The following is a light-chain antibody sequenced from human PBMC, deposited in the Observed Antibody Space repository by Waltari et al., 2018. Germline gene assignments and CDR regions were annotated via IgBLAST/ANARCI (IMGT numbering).Light chain of an antibody. J-gene: IGKJ4*01. Sequence: VLTQSPGTMSLSPGERAPLSCRASPSVSRNYLAWYQQKPGQAPRLLIYDASTRATGIPDRFSGSGSVTDFTLTISRLEPEDFVLYYCQRYGRSPPLTFGGGTKVELK. CDR1: PSVSRNY. CDR3: QRYGRSPPLT. CDR2: DAS. V-gene: IGKV3-20*01.